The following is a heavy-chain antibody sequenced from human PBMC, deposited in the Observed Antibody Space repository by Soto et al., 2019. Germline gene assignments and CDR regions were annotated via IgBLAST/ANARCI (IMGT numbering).Heavy chain of an antibody. V-gene: IGHV1-69*01. CDR2: IIPIFGTA. J-gene: IGHJ6*02. CDR3: ASARDIVADLQSYYYYGMDV. CDR1: GGTFSSYA. D-gene: IGHD5-12*01. Sequence: QVQLVQSGAEVKKPGSSVKVSCKASGGTFSSYAISWVRQAPGQGLEWLGGIIPIFGTANYAQTFQGRVTVTGEESRGTAYMELSSLRSEDTAVYYCASARDIVADLQSYYYYGMDVWGQGTTVTVSS.